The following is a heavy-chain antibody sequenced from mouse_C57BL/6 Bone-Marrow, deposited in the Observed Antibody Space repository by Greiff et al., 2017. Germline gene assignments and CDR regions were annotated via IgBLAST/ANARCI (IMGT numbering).Heavy chain of an antibody. CDR2: INPSTGGT. CDR3: ARKLLRLYYFDY. V-gene: IGHV1-42*01. CDR1: GYSFTGYY. Sequence: EVQLQESGPELVKPGASVKISCKASGYSFTGYYMNWVKQSPEKSLEWIGEINPSTGGTTYNQKFKAKATLTVDKSSSTAYMQLKSLTSEDSAVYYCARKLLRLYYFDYWGQGTTLTVSS. D-gene: IGHD1-1*01. J-gene: IGHJ2*01.